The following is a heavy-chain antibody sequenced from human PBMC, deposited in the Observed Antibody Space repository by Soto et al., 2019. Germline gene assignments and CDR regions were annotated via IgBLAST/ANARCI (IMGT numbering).Heavy chain of an antibody. J-gene: IGHJ5*02. Sequence: ASVKVSCKASGYTFTSYCISWVRQAPGQGLEWMGWISAYNGNTNYAQKLQGRVTMTTDTSTSTAYMELRSLRSDDTAVYYCAREGGTYCSGGSCYPTNWFDPWGQGTLVTVSS. CDR2: ISAYNGNT. CDR3: AREGGTYCSGGSCYPTNWFDP. D-gene: IGHD2-15*01. CDR1: GYTFTSYC. V-gene: IGHV1-18*01.